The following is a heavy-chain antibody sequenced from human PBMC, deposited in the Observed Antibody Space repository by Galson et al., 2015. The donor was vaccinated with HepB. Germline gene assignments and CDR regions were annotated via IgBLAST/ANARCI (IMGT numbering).Heavy chain of an antibody. J-gene: IGHJ6*02. V-gene: IGHV1-69*13. CDR2: IIPIFGTA. CDR1: GGTFSSYA. D-gene: IGHD2-2*01. Sequence: SVKVSCKASGGTFSSYAISWVRQAPGQGLEWMGGIIPIFGTANYAQKFQGRVTITADESTSTAYMELSSLRSEDTAVYYCADSSTSRLSGYYYYGMDVWGQGTTVTVSS. CDR3: ADSSTSRLSGYYYYGMDV.